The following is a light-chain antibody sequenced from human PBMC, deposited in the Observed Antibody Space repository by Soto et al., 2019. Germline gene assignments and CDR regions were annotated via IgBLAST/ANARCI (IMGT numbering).Light chain of an antibody. CDR1: SSDIGTYIY. CDR2: EVG. V-gene: IGLV2-14*01. CDR3: SSYTSSNSVV. J-gene: IGLJ2*01. Sequence: QSALTQPASVSGSPGQSITISCTGTSSDIGTYIYVSWYLQHPGKAPKLLIYEVGNRPSGVSNRFSGSKSGNTASLTISELQAEDEADYYCSSYTSSNSVVFGGGTKLTVL.